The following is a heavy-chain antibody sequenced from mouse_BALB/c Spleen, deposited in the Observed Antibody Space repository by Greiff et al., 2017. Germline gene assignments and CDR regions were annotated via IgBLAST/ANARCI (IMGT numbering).Heavy chain of an antibody. CDR1: GFNIKDTY. CDR3: ARSGDYYGREYFDD. CDR2: IDPANGNT. D-gene: IGHD1-1*01. V-gene: IGHV14-3*02. J-gene: IGHJ2*01. Sequence: VQLQQSGAELVKPGASVKLSCTASGFNIKDTYMHWVKQRPEQGLEWIGRIDPANGNTKYDPKFQGKATITADTSSNTAYLQLSSLTSEDTAVYYCARSGDYYGREYFDDWGQGTTLTVSS.